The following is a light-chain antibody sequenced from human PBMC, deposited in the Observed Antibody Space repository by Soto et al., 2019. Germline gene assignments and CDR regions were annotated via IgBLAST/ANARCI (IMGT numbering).Light chain of an antibody. Sequence: DIQLTQSPSFLSASVGDRVTITCRASQGISSYLAWYQQKPGKAPKFLIYAASTLQSGVPSGFSGSGSGTEFTLTISSLQPEDFATYYCQQLNSYPPSITFGQGTRLEIK. CDR3: QQLNSYPPSIT. J-gene: IGKJ5*01. V-gene: IGKV1-9*01. CDR2: AAS. CDR1: QGISSY.